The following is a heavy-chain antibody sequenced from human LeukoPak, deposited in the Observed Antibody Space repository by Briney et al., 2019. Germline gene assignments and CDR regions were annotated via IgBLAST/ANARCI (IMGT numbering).Heavy chain of an antibody. V-gene: IGHV3-21*01. D-gene: IGHD4-11*01. CDR3: ARDTVNWFDP. CDR2: ISSSSSYI. Sequence: AGGSLRLSCAASGFTFSSYSVNWVRQAPGKGLEWVSSISSSSSYIYYADSVKGRFTISRDNAKNSLYLQMNSLRAEDTAVYYCARDTVNWFDPWGQGTLVTVSS. J-gene: IGHJ5*02. CDR1: GFTFSSYS.